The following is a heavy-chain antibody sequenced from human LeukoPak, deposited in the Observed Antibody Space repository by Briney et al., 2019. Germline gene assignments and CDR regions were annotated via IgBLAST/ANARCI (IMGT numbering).Heavy chain of an antibody. CDR1: GGSINTGSYY. CDR2: FYYDGST. D-gene: IGHD5-18*01. J-gene: IGHJ4*02. Sequence: SETLSLTCTVSGGSINTGSYYWGWIRQPPGKGLEFIGSFYYDGSTYYNPSLKSRVTLSVDMSKNQFSLKLSSVTAADTAVYYCASPVQEGGIQLWFYWGQGTLVTVSS. CDR3: ASPVQEGGIQLWFY. V-gene: IGHV4-39*01.